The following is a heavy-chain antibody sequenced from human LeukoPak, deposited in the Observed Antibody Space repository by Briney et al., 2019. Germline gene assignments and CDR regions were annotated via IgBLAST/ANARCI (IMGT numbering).Heavy chain of an antibody. CDR2: IIPIYRTA. D-gene: IGHD3-10*01. J-gene: IGHJ4*02. V-gene: IGHV1-69*13. CDR1: GGTFSTNV. Sequence: GASVKVSCKASGGTFSTNVISWVRQAPGQGLEWMEGIIPIYRTADYAPSVQGRFTITADEFTTTVYLELSALRSEDTAVYYCARSPHENYYGSGSYYADWGQGTLVTVSS. CDR3: ARSPHENYYGSGSYYAD.